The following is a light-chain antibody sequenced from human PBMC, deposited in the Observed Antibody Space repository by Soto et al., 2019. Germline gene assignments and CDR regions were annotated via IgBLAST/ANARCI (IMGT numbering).Light chain of an antibody. CDR2: EVN. CDR3: SSYAGNNRGV. CDR1: SSDVGGYNY. J-gene: IGLJ1*01. Sequence: QSVLTQPPSASGSPGQSVTISCTGTSSDVGGYNYVSWYQQYPGKAPKLMIYEVNKRPSGVPDRFSGSKSGNTASLTVSGLQAEDEADYYCSSYAGNNRGVFGTGTKLTVL. V-gene: IGLV2-8*01.